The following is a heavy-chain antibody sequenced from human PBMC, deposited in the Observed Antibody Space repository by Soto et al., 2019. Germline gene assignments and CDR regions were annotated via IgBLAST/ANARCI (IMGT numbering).Heavy chain of an antibody. J-gene: IGHJ4*02. D-gene: IGHD5-18*01. Sequence: SETLSLTCAVSGGSIDSSNWWTWVRQPPGKGLEWIGEVYHTGNTNYKPSLKSRVTISVDKSKNQYSLKLNSVTAADTAVYYCARGYGRNFDYWGQGTLVTVSS. CDR1: GGSIDSSNW. CDR3: ARGYGRNFDY. CDR2: VYHTGNT. V-gene: IGHV4-4*02.